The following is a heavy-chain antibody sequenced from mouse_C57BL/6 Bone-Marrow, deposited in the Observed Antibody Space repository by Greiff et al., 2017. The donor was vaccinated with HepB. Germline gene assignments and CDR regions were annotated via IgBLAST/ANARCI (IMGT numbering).Heavy chain of an antibody. CDR3: ARAEYGYEDYFDY. Sequence: QVQLKESGAELARPGASVKLSCKASGYTFTSYGISWVKQRTGQGLEWIGEIYPRSGNTYYNEKFKGKATLTADKSSSTAYMELRSLTSEDSAVYFCARAEYGYEDYFDYWGQGTTLTVSS. CDR2: IYPRSGNT. CDR1: GYTFTSYG. D-gene: IGHD2-2*01. J-gene: IGHJ2*01. V-gene: IGHV1-81*01.